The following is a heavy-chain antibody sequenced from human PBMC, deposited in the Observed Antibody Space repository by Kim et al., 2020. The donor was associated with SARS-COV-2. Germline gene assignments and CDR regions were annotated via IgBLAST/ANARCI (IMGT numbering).Heavy chain of an antibody. D-gene: IGHD6-13*01. CDR2: IYSGGTTT. CDR3: AKGSYSSSLSFDY. CDR1: GFTFSSYA. J-gene: IGHJ4*02. V-gene: IGHV3-23*03. Sequence: GGSLRLSCAASGFTFSSYAMSWVRQSPGKGLEWVSVIYSGGTTTYYADSVKGRFTISRDNSRITLYLQMKSPRAEYTTINYCAKGSYSSSLSFDYWGLG.